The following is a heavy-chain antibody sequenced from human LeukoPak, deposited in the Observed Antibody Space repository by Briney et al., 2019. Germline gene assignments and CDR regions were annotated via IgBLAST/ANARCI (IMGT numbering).Heavy chain of an antibody. CDR2: ITSSSSYI. J-gene: IGHJ4*02. CDR3: ARHVVAVGFDY. D-gene: IGHD3-22*01. Sequence: GSLRLSCAASGFTFSSYTMNWVRQAPGKGLEWVSSITSSSSYIYYADSVKGRFTISRDNAKSSLCLQMNSLRAEDTAVYYCARHVVAVGFDYWGQGTLVTVSS. V-gene: IGHV3-21*01. CDR1: GFTFSSYT.